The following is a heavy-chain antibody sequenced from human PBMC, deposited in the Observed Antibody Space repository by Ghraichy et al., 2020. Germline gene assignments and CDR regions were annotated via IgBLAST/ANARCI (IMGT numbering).Heavy chain of an antibody. V-gene: IGHV3-15*07. CDR2: ISTKAAGATL. D-gene: IGHD3-22*01. J-gene: IGHJ6*04. CDR1: GFTFANAW. CDR3: TTLHNYYMSV. Sequence: GESLNITCAGSGFTFANAWMNWVRQAPGKGLEWVGRISTKAAGATLNYGAPVRGRFTIARDDSEDTLYLQMNSLKTEDTAIYYCTTLHNYYMSVWGTGTTVTVSS.